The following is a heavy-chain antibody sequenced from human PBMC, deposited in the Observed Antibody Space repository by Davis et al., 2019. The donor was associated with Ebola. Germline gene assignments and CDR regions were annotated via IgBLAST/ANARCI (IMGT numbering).Heavy chain of an antibody. J-gene: IGHJ4*02. CDR1: GFTISSYA. CDR2: ISHDGSNK. CDR3: ARASDTTGYFPQY. D-gene: IGHD6-25*01. V-gene: IGHV3-30-3*01. Sequence: GGSLRLSCAASGFTISSYAMHWVRQAPGKGLEWVAVISHDGSNKYYADSVMGRFTISRDNSKNTLYLQVSSLRAEDTAVYYCARASDTTGYFPQYWGQGTLVIVSS.